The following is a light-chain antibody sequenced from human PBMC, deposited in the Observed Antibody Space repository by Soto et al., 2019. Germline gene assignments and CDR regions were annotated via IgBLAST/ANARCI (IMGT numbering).Light chain of an antibody. CDR1: SSDVGNYNL. Sequence: QSALTQPASVSGSPGQSITISCTGTSSDVGNYNLVSWYQQHPGKAPKLIIYEVSKRPSGVSNRFSGSKSGNTASLTISGLQAEDEAEYSSSSYSASRTYVVFGGGTKLTVL. CDR3: SSYSASRTYVV. J-gene: IGLJ2*01. CDR2: EVS. V-gene: IGLV2-23*02.